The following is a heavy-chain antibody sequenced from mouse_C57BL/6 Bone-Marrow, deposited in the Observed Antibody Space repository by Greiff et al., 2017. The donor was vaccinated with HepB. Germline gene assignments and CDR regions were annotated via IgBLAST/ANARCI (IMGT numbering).Heavy chain of an antibody. Sequence: VQRVESGAELARPGASVKLSCKASGYTFTSYGISWVKQRTGQGLEWIGEIYPRSGNTYYHEKFKGKATLTADKSSSTAYMELRSLTSEDSAVYFCARPPPYYGSSYVRYWYFDVWGTGTTVTVSS. CDR2: IYPRSGNT. CDR3: ARPPPYYGSSYVRYWYFDV. V-gene: IGHV1-81*01. J-gene: IGHJ1*03. D-gene: IGHD1-1*01. CDR1: GYTFTSYG.